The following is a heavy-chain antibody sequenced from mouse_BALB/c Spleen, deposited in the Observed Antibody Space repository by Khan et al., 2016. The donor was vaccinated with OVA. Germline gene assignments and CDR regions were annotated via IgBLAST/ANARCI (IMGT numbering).Heavy chain of an antibody. V-gene: IGHV2-2*02. CDR1: GFSLTSYG. J-gene: IGHJ3*01. Sequence: QVQLKESGPGLVQPSQSLSITCTVSGFSLTSYGVHWVRQSPGKGLEWLGVLWSGGSKDYNEAFISRLSIRKDNSKSQVFFKMNSLQGNDTAIYYCARNYDYDEGLAYGGQGTLVTVSA. D-gene: IGHD2-4*01. CDR3: ARNYDYDEGLAY. CDR2: LWSGGSK.